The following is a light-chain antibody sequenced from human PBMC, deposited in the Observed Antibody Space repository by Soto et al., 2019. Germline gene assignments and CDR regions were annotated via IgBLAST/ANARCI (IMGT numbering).Light chain of an antibody. CDR2: GAF. CDR3: QQYNNWPRT. CDR1: QSFSSN. V-gene: IGKV3-15*01. J-gene: IGKJ1*01. Sequence: EIVMTQSPATLSVSPGERATLSCRASQSFSSNLAWYQQKPGHAPRLLIYGAFTRATGIPARFSGSGSGTEFTLTISSLQSEDFAVYYCQQYNNWPRTFGQGT.